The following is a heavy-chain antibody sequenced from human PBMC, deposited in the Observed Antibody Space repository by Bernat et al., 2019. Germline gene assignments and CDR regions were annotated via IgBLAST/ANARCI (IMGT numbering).Heavy chain of an antibody. Sequence: QVQLVESGGGVVQPGRSLRLSCAASGFTFSSYGMHWVRQAPGKGLEWVAVIWYDGSNKYYADSVKGRFTISRDNSKNTLYLQMNSLRAEDTAVYYCARAYCGGDCFPAVLDAFDIWGQGTMVTVSS. CDR1: GFTFSSYG. CDR2: IWYDGSNK. CDR3: ARAYCGGDCFPAVLDAFDI. V-gene: IGHV3-33*01. J-gene: IGHJ3*02. D-gene: IGHD2-21*02.